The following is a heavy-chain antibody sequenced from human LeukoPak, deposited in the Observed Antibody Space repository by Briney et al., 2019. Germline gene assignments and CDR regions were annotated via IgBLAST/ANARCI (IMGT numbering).Heavy chain of an antibody. CDR3: ASVSQQLVSGHDAFDI. CDR1: GYRFTSYW. J-gene: IGHJ3*02. Sequence: GESLKISFQGSGYRFTSYWIGWVRPMPGKGLEWMGIIYPGDSDTRYSPSFQGQVTISADKSISTAYLQWSSLKASDTAMYYCASVSQQLVSGHDAFDIWGQGTMVTVSS. D-gene: IGHD6-13*01. V-gene: IGHV5-51*01. CDR2: IYPGDSDT.